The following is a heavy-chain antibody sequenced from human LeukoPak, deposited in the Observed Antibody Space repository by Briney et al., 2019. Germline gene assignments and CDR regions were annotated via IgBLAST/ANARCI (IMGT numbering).Heavy chain of an antibody. V-gene: IGHV1-2*06. CDR3: ARAQGYSSGWYPRSYYFDY. CDR1: GYTFTGYY. D-gene: IGHD6-19*01. CDR2: INPNSGGT. Sequence: ASVKVSCKASGYTFTGYYMHWVRQAPGQGLEWMGRINPNSGGTNYAQKLQGRVTMTRDTSISTAYMELSRLRSDDTAVYYCARAQGYSSGWYPRSYYFDYWGQGTLVTVSS. J-gene: IGHJ4*02.